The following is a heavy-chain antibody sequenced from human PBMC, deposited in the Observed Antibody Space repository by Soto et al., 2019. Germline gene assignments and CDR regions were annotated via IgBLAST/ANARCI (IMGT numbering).Heavy chain of an antibody. Sequence: GGSLRLSCAASGFTFSNAWMSWVRQAPGKGLEWVGRIKSKTDGGTTDYAAPVKGRFTISRDDSKNTLYLQMNSLKTEDTAVYYCTRRRDWLLLAHDYWGQGTLVTVSS. V-gene: IGHV3-15*01. CDR1: GFTFSNAW. J-gene: IGHJ4*02. CDR2: IKSKTDGGTT. D-gene: IGHD3-9*01. CDR3: TRRRDWLLLAHDY.